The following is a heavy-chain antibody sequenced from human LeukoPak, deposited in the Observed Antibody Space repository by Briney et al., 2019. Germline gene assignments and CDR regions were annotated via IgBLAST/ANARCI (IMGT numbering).Heavy chain of an antibody. D-gene: IGHD3-10*01. CDR3: STGSGHAFDI. CDR1: GFTFSSYW. Sequence: GGSLRLSCAASGFTFSSYWMHWVRQVPGKGLVWVSRINSDGSSTSYADSVEGRFTISRNNAKNTLYVQMNSLRAEDTAVYYCSTGSGHAFDIWGRGTMVTVSS. J-gene: IGHJ3*02. CDR2: INSDGSST. V-gene: IGHV3-74*01.